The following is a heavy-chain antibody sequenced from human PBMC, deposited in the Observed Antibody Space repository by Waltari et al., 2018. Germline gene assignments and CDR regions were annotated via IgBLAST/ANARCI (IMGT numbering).Heavy chain of an antibody. V-gene: IGHV3-53*01. Sequence: EVPLVESGGGLIQPGGSLRLSCAASGLTVSSNSMVWVRQAPGKGLEWVSVIYSGGSTYYADSVKGRFTISRDNSKNTLYLQMNSLRAEDTAVYYCASRGGSSWFVSDYWGQGTLVTVSS. CDR3: ASRGGSSWFVSDY. CDR2: IYSGGST. D-gene: IGHD6-13*01. J-gene: IGHJ4*02. CDR1: GLTVSSNS.